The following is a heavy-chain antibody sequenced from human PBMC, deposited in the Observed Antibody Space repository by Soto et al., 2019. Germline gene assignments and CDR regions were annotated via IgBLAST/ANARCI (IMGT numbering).Heavy chain of an antibody. Sequence: PSETLSLTCTVSGGSISSYYWSWIRQPPGKGLEWIGYIYYSGNTNYNPSLKSRVTISVDTSKNQFYLKLSSVTAADTAVYYCARRGSSGWYQHYYMDVWGKGTTVTVSS. J-gene: IGHJ6*03. V-gene: IGHV4-59*08. D-gene: IGHD6-19*01. CDR3: ARRGSSGWYQHYYMDV. CDR2: IYYSGNT. CDR1: GGSISSYY.